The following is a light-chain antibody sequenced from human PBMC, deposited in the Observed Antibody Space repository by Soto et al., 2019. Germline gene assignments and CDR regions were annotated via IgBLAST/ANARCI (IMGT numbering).Light chain of an antibody. Sequence: DIQMTQSPSTLSASVGDRVTITCRASQSISSWLAWYQQKPGRAPKLLIYKAASLERGVPSRFSGSGSGTEFTLTISRLQPYDFATYYCQQYNSYSPYTFGQGTKLEIK. V-gene: IGKV1-5*03. CDR3: QQYNSYSPYT. CDR2: KAA. J-gene: IGKJ2*01. CDR1: QSISSW.